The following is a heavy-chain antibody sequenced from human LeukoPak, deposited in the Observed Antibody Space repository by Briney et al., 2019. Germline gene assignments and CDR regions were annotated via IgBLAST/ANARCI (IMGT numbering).Heavy chain of an antibody. CDR2: IWYDGSNR. CDR3: ARDPAYCGGDCYSLDFDY. Sequence: GGSLRLSCAASGFTFSSYGMHWVRQAPGKGLEWVAVIWYDGSNRYYADSVKGRFTISRDNSKNTLYLQMNSLRAEDTAVYYCARDPAYCGGDCYSLDFDYWGQGTLVTVSS. CDR1: GFTFSSYG. J-gene: IGHJ4*02. V-gene: IGHV3-33*01. D-gene: IGHD2-21*02.